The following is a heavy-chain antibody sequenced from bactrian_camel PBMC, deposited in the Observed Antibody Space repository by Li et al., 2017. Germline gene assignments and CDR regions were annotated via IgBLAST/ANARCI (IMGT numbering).Heavy chain of an antibody. J-gene: IGHJ6*01. CDR1: GFTFDN. CDR2: TIRRDGAT. Sequence: VQLVESGGGSVQAGGSLRLSCTASGFTFDNVGWYRQAPGNECELASTIRRDGATYYADSVKGRFTVSKDKATLHLQMNSLKVEDTGMYYCVADQFCPRKIRDHGLGALPLTFRYWGQGTQVTVS. V-gene: IGHV3S63*01. CDR3: VADQFCPRKIRDHGLGALPLTFRY. D-gene: IGHD5*01.